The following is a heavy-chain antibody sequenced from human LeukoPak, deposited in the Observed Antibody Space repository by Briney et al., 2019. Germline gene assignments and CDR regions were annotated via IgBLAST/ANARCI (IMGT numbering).Heavy chain of an antibody. D-gene: IGHD1-14*01. Sequence: SETLSLTCTVSGVSISSSTYYWGWIRQPPGKGLEWIGTIYSSGSTYYNPSLKSRVTISVDTSKNQFSLKLSSVTAADTAVYYCARVPLRPEDYYYYMDVWGKGTTVTVSS. V-gene: IGHV4-39*07. CDR3: ARVPLRPEDYYYYMDV. CDR2: IYSSGST. J-gene: IGHJ6*03. CDR1: GVSISSSTYY.